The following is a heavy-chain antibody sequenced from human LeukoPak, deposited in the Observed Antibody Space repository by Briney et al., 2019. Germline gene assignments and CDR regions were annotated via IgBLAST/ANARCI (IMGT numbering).Heavy chain of an antibody. CDR1: GYHFSDYW. CDR2: IHPSNSET. V-gene: IGHV5-51*01. D-gene: IGHD3-10*01. Sequence: RGESLKTSCKDSGYHFSDYWIGWARQMPGKGLEWMGIIHPSNSETQYSPSFQGQVTISADTSISTAYLQWTSLKASDTAMYYCSRRHYFGSGVTDYWGQGTLVTVSS. CDR3: SRRHYFGSGVTDY. J-gene: IGHJ4*02.